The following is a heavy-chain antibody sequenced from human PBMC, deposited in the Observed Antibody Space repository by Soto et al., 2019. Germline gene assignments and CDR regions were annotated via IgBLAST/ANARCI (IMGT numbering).Heavy chain of an antibody. V-gene: IGHV3-23*01. J-gene: IGHJ4*02. D-gene: IGHD3-10*01. CDR1: GFSFRNYA. Sequence: GGSLRLSCAASGFSFRNYAMSWVRQAPGKGLEWISTLTGSSSNIYYADSVKGRFAISRDNSRNTLYLQMNGLTAEDTAVYYCANGRATYGLLTHDYWGQGTLVTVSS. CDR3: ANGRATYGLLTHDY. CDR2: LTGSSSNI.